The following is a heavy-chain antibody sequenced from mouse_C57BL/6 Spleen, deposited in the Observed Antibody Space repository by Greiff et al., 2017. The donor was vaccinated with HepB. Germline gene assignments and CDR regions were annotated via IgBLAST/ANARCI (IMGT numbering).Heavy chain of an antibody. Sequence: QVQLQQPGAELVRPGSSVKLSCKASGYTFTSYWMDWVKQRPGQGLDWIGNIYPSDSETHYNQKFKDKATLTVDKSSSTAYMQLSSLTSEDSAVYYCARGAFDDDPFAYWGQGTLVTVSA. D-gene: IGHD2-12*01. CDR2: IYPSDSET. CDR3: ARGAFDDDPFAY. V-gene: IGHV1-61*01. J-gene: IGHJ3*01. CDR1: GYTFTSYW.